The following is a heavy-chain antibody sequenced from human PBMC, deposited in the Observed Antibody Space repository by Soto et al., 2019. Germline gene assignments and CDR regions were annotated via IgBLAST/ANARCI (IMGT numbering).Heavy chain of an antibody. V-gene: IGHV5-51*01. J-gene: IGHJ4*02. CDR1: GYNFAGYW. D-gene: IGHD3-3*01. CDR2: IYPSDSDT. Sequence: PGESLKISCNGSGYNFAGYWIAWVRQMPGKGLELMGIIYPSDSDTRYRPSFQGQVTISADKSISSAYLQWSSLRASDTAMYYCARGGVSTRTFDYWGQGTPVTASS. CDR3: ARGGVSTRTFDY.